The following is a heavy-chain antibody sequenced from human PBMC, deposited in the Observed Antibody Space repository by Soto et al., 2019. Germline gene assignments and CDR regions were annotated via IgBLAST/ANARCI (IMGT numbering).Heavy chain of an antibody. CDR3: ARARSSWYFDGWAYYYYGMDV. CDR1: GGSFSGYY. V-gene: IGHV4-34*01. CDR2: INHSGST. J-gene: IGHJ6*02. Sequence: SETLSLTCAVYGGSFSGYYWSWIRQPPGKGLEWIGEINHSGSTNYNPSLKSRVTISVDTSKNQFSLKLSSVTAADMAVYYCARARSSWYFDGWAYYYYGMDVWGQGTTVTVSS. D-gene: IGHD6-13*01.